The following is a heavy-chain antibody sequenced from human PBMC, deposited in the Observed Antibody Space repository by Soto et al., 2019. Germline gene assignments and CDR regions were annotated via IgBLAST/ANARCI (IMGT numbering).Heavy chain of an antibody. CDR3: ARDESGYCISSNCYNSGFDS. CDR1: GFTFSNDG. V-gene: IGHV3-33*01. CDR2: VWYDGSKK. J-gene: IGHJ4*02. Sequence: PGGSLRLSCAASGFTFSNDGMNWVRQAPGKGLEWVAVVWYDGSKKYYADSVKGRFTTSRDNSKNTVYLQMNSLRVEDTAVYYSARDESGYCISSNCYNSGFDSWGQGT. D-gene: IGHD2-2*02.